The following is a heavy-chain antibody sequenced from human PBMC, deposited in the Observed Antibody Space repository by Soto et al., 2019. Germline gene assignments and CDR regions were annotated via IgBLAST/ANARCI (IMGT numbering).Heavy chain of an antibody. V-gene: IGHV4-39*01. D-gene: IGHD5-18*01. CDR2: ISYLGTT. J-gene: IGHJ5*02. CDR3: ARQRGYNYGLYNWFDP. Sequence: SETLSLTCTVSGGSISSTPYCWGWIRQPPGKGLEWIGTISYLGTTYYNPSLENRVTISADTSKNQFSLKLSSVTAADTAMYYCARQRGYNYGLYNWFDPWGQGTLVT. CDR1: GGSISSTPYC.